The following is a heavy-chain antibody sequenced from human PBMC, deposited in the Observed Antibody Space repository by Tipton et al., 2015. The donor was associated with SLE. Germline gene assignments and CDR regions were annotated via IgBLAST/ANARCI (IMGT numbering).Heavy chain of an antibody. J-gene: IGHJ4*02. CDR1: GFTFDDYG. V-gene: IGHV3-11*04. D-gene: IGHD3-3*01. CDR2: ISSSGSTI. CDR3: ATRSGPFDY. Sequence: GSLRLSCAASGFTFDDYGMSWIRPAPGKGLEWVSYISSSGSTIYYADSVKGRFTISRDNAKNSLYLQMNSLRAGDTAVYYCATRSGPFDYWGQGTLVTVSS.